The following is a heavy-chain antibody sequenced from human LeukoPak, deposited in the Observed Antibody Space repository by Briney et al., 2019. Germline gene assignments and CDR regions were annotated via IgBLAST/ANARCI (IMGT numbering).Heavy chain of an antibody. CDR3: ARYYSNSLDY. V-gene: IGHV3-33*08. CDR1: GFTFSDYY. Sequence: GGSLRLSCAASGFTFSDYYMTWIRQAPGKGLEWVAVIWYDGSNKYCADSVKGRFTISRDNSKNMLYLQMSSLRAEDTAVYYCARYYSNSLDYWGQGTLVTVSS. J-gene: IGHJ4*02. CDR2: IWYDGSNK. D-gene: IGHD4-11*01.